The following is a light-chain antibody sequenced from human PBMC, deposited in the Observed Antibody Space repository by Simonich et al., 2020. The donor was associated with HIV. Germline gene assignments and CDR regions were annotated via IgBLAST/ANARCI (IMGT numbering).Light chain of an antibody. CDR2: KGS. Sequence: VVMTQSPLSLPVTLGQPASLPCRSSQSLFPRDGYTSWNWVQQRPGKSPRRLIYKGSNLESGVPDRFSGSGSGTDFTLKTSRVEAEDVGVYYCMQGTLWSKTCGQGTKVEI. V-gene: IGKV2-30*02. J-gene: IGKJ1*01. CDR3: MQGTLWSKT. CDR1: QSLFPRDGYTS.